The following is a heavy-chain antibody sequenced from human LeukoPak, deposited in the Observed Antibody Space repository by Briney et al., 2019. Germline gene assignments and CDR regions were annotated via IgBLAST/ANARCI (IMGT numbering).Heavy chain of an antibody. D-gene: IGHD2-15*01. CDR3: ARAEVQSVVVVAAPPRAYFDY. CDR2: INPNSGGT. J-gene: IGHJ4*02. Sequence: ASVKVSCKASGYTFTGYYMHWVRQAPGQGLEWMGWINPNSGGTNSAQKFQGRVTMTRDTSISTAYMELSRLRSDDTAVYYCARAEVQSVVVVAAPPRAYFDYWGQGTLVTVSS. V-gene: IGHV1-2*02. CDR1: GYTFTGYY.